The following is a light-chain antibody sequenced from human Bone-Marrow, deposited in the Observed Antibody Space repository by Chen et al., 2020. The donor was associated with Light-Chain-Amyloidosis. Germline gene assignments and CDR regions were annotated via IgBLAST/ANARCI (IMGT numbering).Light chain of an antibody. J-gene: IGLJ3*02. Sequence: QAVLTQPSSLSASPGASASLTCTLRSGINVGAYRIYWFQQKPGSPPQYHLRYKSDSDRKQGSGVPSRFSGSTDTSANAGILLISGLQSEDDADSYCLIWHSGAWVFGGGTKLSVL. V-gene: IGLV5-45*02. CDR1: SGINVGAYR. CDR2: YKSDSDR. CDR3: LIWHSGAWV.